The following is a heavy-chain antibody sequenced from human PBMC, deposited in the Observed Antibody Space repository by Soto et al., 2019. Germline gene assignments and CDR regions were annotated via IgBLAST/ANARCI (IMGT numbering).Heavy chain of an antibody. J-gene: IGHJ5*02. D-gene: IGHD4-4*01. CDR3: VRGGSNYAS. CDR1: GFTLSDSW. CDR2: IKPDESEE. V-gene: IGHV3-7*01. Sequence: EVQLVESGGGLVQPGGSLRLSCTAAGFTLSDSWMTWVRQAPGKGLEWVARIKPDESEEKYADSVKGRCSISRDNAKNSMYVQMDSLRGEDTAVYYCVRGGSNYASWGQGTLVTVSS.